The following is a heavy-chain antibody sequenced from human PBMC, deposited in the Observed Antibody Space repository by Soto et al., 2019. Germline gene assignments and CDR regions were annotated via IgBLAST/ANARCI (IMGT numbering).Heavy chain of an antibody. J-gene: IGHJ6*03. CDR3: ARRVRYCSRTSCYSPYYYYYMDV. V-gene: IGHV4-34*01. Sequence: PSETLSLTCAVYGGSFSGYYWSWIRQPPGKGLEWIGEINHSGSTNYNPSLKSRVTISVDTSNNQFSLKLSSVTAADTAVYYCARRVRYCSRTSCYSPYYYYYMDVWGKGTTVTVS. CDR2: INHSGST. D-gene: IGHD2-2*01. CDR1: GGSFSGYY.